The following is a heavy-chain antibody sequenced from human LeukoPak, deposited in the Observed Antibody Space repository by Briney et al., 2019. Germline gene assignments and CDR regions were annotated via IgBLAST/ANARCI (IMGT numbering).Heavy chain of an antibody. V-gene: IGHV3-11*01. CDR2: ISNSGNRT. CDR3: ARRKRALDS. CDR1: GFNLSDSY. Sequence: GGSPRLSCEASGFNLSDSYMTWVRQLPGKGLEWVSYISNSGNRTYYAASVRGRFTISRDNAKNSLFLQMISLRDEDTAIYYCARRKRALDSWGQGTLVTVSS. J-gene: IGHJ4*02.